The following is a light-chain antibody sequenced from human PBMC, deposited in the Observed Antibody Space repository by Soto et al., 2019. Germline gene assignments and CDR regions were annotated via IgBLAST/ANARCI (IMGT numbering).Light chain of an antibody. CDR1: QNILSN. J-gene: IGKJ5*01. CDR2: GAS. CDR3: QQYNNWPIT. Sequence: EIVMTQSPATRSVSPVERATLSFRASQNILSNLAWYQQKPGQAPRLLIYGASTRATGIPARFSGSGSGTEFTLTISSLQSEDFEIYYCQQYNNWPITFGQGTRLEIK. V-gene: IGKV3-15*01.